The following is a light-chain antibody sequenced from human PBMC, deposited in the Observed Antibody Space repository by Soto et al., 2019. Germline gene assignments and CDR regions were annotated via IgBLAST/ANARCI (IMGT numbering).Light chain of an antibody. J-gene: IGKJ4*01. CDR1: QSIISY. CDR2: TAS. Sequence: DIQMTQSPSSLSASVGDRVTITCRASQSIISYLNWFRQKPGKAPNLLIYTASSLQSGVPSRFSGSGSGTDFTLTISSLQPEDFATYYCQQSHSAPLTFGGGTKVDI. V-gene: IGKV1-39*01. CDR3: QQSHSAPLT.